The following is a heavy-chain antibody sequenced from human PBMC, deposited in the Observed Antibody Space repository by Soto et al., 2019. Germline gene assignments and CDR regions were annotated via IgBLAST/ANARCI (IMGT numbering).Heavy chain of an antibody. CDR3: ARGRASWYWGL. V-gene: IGHV1-3*01. CDR2: INAGTGNT. J-gene: IGHJ4*03. Sequence: ASVKVACKTFGYTFTNYVIHWVRQAPGQGLEWMGWINAGTGNTKYSQKLQDRLTISRDTSAATAYLDLSRLASEDTAVYYGARGRASWYWGLWGRGPLVTASS. D-gene: IGHD2-8*02. CDR1: GYTFTNYV.